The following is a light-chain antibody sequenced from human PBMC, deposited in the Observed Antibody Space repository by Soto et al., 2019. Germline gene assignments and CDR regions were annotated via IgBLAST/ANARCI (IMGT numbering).Light chain of an antibody. CDR3: QQSYRNPIT. J-gene: IGKJ5*01. CDR2: AAS. Sequence: DIQMPQSPSSLSASVGDRVTITCRASQSISNYLNWYQQKPGKAPNLLIHAASSLQSGVPPRFSGSGSGTDFTLTISSLQPEDFATYFCQQSYRNPITFGQGTRLEIK. V-gene: IGKV1-39*01. CDR1: QSISNY.